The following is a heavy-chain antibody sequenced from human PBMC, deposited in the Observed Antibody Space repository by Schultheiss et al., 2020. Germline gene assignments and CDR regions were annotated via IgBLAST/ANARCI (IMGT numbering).Heavy chain of an antibody. D-gene: IGHD2-21*01. CDR3: AKDLSGDTDAFDI. V-gene: IGHV3-9*01. Sequence: GGSLRLSCAASGFTFDDYAMHWVRQAPGKGLEWVSGINWSGGTTGYADSVKGRFTISRDNAKNSLYLQMNSLRAEDTALYYCAKDLSGDTDAFDIWGQGTMVTVSS. J-gene: IGHJ3*02. CDR1: GFTFDDYA. CDR2: INWSGGTT.